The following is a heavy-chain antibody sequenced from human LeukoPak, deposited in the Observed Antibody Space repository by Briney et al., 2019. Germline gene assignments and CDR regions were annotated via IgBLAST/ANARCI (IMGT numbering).Heavy chain of an antibody. J-gene: IGHJ4*02. CDR2: IYYSGGT. CDR3: ARHWGIRSSWYFDY. V-gene: IGHV4-59*08. Sequence: SETLSLTCTVSGGSISSYYWSWIRQPPGKGLEWIGYIYYSGGTNYNPSLKSRVTISADTSKNQFSLKLSYVTAADTAVYYCARHWGIRSSWYFDYWGQGTLVTVSS. CDR1: GGSISSYY. D-gene: IGHD6-13*01.